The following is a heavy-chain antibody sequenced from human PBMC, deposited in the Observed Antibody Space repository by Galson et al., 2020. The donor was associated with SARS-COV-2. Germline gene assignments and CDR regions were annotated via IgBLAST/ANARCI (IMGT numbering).Heavy chain of an antibody. D-gene: IGHD3-16*01. CDR1: GFPFSDFW. Sequence: GESLKISCVGSGFPFSDFWMTWVRQAPGKGLEWVANIKQDGSETYYVDSVKGRFTIFRDNAKNSLYLQMNSLRAEDTAIYSCVNLPGARGFNYAFRSWGQGTPVTVSS. CDR3: VNLPGARGFNYAFRS. J-gene: IGHJ5*02. CDR2: IKQDGSET. V-gene: IGHV3-7*01.